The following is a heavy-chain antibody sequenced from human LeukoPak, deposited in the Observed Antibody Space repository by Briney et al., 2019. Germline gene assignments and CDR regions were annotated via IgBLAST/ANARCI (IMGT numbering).Heavy chain of an antibody. CDR2: ISRDRSYI. V-gene: IGHV3-30*15. J-gene: IGHJ3*02. CDR3: VKESDGFDI. Sequence: EWVAVISRDRSYIHYAESVKGRFTISRDNSKSTLYLEMSSLRPEDTAVYFCVKESDGFDIWGQGTTVTVSS.